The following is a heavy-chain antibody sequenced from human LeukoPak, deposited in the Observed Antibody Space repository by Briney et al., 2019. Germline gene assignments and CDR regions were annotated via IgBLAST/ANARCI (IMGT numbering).Heavy chain of an antibody. CDR1: GFTFSVAG. CDR2: IIGNGAST. CDR3: AKRTCSGTTCYPLDS. D-gene: IGHD6-19*01. J-gene: IGHJ4*02. V-gene: IGHV3-23*01. Sequence: GGSQRLSCVASGFTFSVAGMHWVRQAPGKGLEWVSAIIGNGASTYYTDSVKGRFTISRDNSKNTLYLQMNSLRAEDTGVYYCAKRTCSGTTCYPLDSWGRGTLDTVSS.